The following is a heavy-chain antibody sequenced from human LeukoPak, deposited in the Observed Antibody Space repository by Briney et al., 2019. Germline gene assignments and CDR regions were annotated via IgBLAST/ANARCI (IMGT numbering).Heavy chain of an antibody. Sequence: ASVKVSCKASGYTFTSYGISWVRQATGQGLEWMGWMNPDSGKTGYAQKFQGRVTMTRNTSISTAYMELSSLRSEDTAMYYCARGRTPKVAGLEGYWGQGTQVTVSS. CDR2: MNPDSGKT. CDR1: GYTFTSYG. J-gene: IGHJ4*02. V-gene: IGHV1-8*02. CDR3: ARGRTPKVAGLEGY. D-gene: IGHD6-19*01.